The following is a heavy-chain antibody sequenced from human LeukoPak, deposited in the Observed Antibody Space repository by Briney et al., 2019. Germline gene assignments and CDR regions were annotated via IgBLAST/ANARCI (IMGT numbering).Heavy chain of an antibody. CDR2: IYYSGST. Sequence: SETLPLTCTVSGGSISSSSYYWGWIRQPPGKGLEWIGSIYYSGSTYYNPSLKSRVTISVDTSKNQFSLKLSSVTAADTAVYYCATSGGATSEVDYWGQGTLVTVSS. CDR1: GGSISSSSYY. V-gene: IGHV4-39*01. J-gene: IGHJ4*02. D-gene: IGHD1-26*01. CDR3: ATSGGATSEVDY.